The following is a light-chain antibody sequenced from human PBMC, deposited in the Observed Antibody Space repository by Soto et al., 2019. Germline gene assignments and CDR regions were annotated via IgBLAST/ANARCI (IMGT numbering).Light chain of an antibody. CDR3: QSYDSSIVV. Sequence: NFILTQPHSVSESPGKTVTISCTRSSGSIASNYVQWYQQRPGSAPTTVISEDNQRPSGVPDRFSGSIDSSSNSASLTISGLKTEDEADYYCQSYDSSIVVFGGGTKVTVL. J-gene: IGLJ2*01. V-gene: IGLV6-57*03. CDR2: EDN. CDR1: SGSIASNY.